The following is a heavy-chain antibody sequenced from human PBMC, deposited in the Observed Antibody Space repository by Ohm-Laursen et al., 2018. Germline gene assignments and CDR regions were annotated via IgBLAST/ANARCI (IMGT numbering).Heavy chain of an antibody. D-gene: IGHD1-26*01. J-gene: IGHJ6*02. Sequence: GSSVKVSCKASGYTFTSYVISWVRQAPGQGLEWMGWISAYNGNTNYAQKLQGRVTMTTDTSTSTAYMELRSLRSDYTAVYYCARDTPVEWELLHYYYGMDVWGQGTTVTVSS. V-gene: IGHV1-18*01. CDR3: ARDTPVEWELLHYYYGMDV. CDR2: ISAYNGNT. CDR1: GYTFTSYV.